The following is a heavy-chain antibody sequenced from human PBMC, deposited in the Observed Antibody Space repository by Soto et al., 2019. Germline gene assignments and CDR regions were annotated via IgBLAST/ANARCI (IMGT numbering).Heavy chain of an antibody. Sequence: QLQLQESGSGLVKPSQTLSLTCAVSGGSISSGGYSWRWLRQPPGQGLEWIGYIYHSGSTYYNPSLKSRVTISVDRSKDQFYLKLSSVTAADTAVYYCASAGGLGAVAADYWGQGTLVTVSS. D-gene: IGHD6-19*01. CDR3: ASAGGLGAVAADY. CDR1: GGSISSGGYS. CDR2: IYHSGST. J-gene: IGHJ4*02. V-gene: IGHV4-30-2*01.